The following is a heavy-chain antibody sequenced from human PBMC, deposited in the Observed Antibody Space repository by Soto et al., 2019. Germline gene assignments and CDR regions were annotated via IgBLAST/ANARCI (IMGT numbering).Heavy chain of an antibody. Sequence: GGSLRLYCAASGFTFSDYYMSWIRQAPGKGLEWVSYISSSGSTIYYADSVKGRFTISRDNAKNSLYLQMNSLRAEDTAVYYCARNPPGGTWYSSSWYDYWGQGTLVTVSS. J-gene: IGHJ4*02. CDR3: ARNPPGGTWYSSSWYDY. CDR1: GFTFSDYY. V-gene: IGHV3-11*01. D-gene: IGHD6-13*01. CDR2: ISSSGSTI.